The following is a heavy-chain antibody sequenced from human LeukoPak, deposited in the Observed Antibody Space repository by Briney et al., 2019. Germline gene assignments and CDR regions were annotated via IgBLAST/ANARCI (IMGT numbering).Heavy chain of an antibody. J-gene: IGHJ4*02. D-gene: IGHD6-6*01. Sequence: PGGSLRLSCAASGFTLSSYAMSWVRQAPGKGLEWGSAISGSGGSTYYADSVKGRFTISRDNSKNTLYLQMNSLRAGDTAVYYCAKDRGIAARPSDYWGQGTLVTVSS. CDR3: AKDRGIAARPSDY. V-gene: IGHV3-23*01. CDR1: GFTLSSYA. CDR2: ISGSGGST.